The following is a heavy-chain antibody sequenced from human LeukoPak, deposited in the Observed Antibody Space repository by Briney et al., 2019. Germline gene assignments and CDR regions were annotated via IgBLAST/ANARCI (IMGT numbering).Heavy chain of an antibody. Sequence: GGSLRLSCAASGFTISSYAMSWVRQAPGKGLEWVSAITGSGGSTYYADSVKGRFTISRDNSKNTLYLQMNSLRAEDTAVYYCAKDTASSWWYFDLWGRGTLVTVSS. V-gene: IGHV3-23*01. CDR1: GFTISSYA. J-gene: IGHJ2*01. CDR2: ITGSGGST. CDR3: AKDTASSWWYFDL. D-gene: IGHD5-18*01.